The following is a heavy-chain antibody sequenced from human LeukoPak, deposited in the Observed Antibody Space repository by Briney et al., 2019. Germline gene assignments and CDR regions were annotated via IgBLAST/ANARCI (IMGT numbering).Heavy chain of an antibody. CDR1: GGSISSSSYY. V-gene: IGHV4-39*02. CDR2: IYYSGST. CDR3: ARDGVAGGFDY. J-gene: IGHJ4*02. Sequence: SETLSLTCTVSGGSISSSSYYWGWIRQPPGKGLEWIGSIYYSGSTYYNPSLKSRVTISVDTSKNQFSLKLSSVTAADTAVYYCARDGVAGGFDYWGQGTLVTVSS. D-gene: IGHD6-19*01.